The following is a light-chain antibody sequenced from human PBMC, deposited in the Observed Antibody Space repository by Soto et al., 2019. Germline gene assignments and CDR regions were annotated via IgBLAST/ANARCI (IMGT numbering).Light chain of an antibody. Sequence: GDRVTITCRASQGISNYLAWYQQKPGKVPKLLIYAASTLQSGVPSRFSGSGSGTDFTLTISSLQPEDVATYYCQKYNSAPPWTFGQGTKVDIK. CDR1: QGISNY. CDR2: AAS. CDR3: QKYNSAPPWT. V-gene: IGKV1-27*01. J-gene: IGKJ1*01.